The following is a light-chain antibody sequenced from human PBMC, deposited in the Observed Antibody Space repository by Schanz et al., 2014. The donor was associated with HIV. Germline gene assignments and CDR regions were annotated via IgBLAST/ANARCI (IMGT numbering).Light chain of an antibody. V-gene: IGKV3-20*01. J-gene: IGKJ2*01. CDR1: QSVSSNF. CDR3: QQQGRSPPRYT. CDR2: GTS. Sequence: EIVLTQSPGTLSLSPGERATLSCRASQSVSSNFLAWYQQKPGQAPRLVIFGTSNSATGIPDRFSGIDSGTDCTLTISTLQPQDCSVYYCQQQGRSPPRYTLCQGTKVQI.